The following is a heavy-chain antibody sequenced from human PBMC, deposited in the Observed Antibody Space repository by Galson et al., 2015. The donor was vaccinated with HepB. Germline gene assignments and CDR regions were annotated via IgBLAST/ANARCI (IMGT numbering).Heavy chain of an antibody. D-gene: IGHD2-2*01. CDR2: TYSGGST. Sequence: SLRLSCAASGFTVSSNYMTWVRQAPGKGLEWVSVTYSGGSTYYADSVKGRFTISRDNSKNTLYLQMNNLRAEDTAVYYCAKGSTRLWGDYWGQGTLVTVSS. J-gene: IGHJ4*02. CDR1: GFTVSSNY. V-gene: IGHV3-66*01. CDR3: AKGSTRLWGDY.